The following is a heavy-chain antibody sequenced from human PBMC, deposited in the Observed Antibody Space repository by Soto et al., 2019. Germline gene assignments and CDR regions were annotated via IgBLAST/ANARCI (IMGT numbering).Heavy chain of an antibody. CDR3: AEVTIMVPWPFDP. V-gene: IGHV3-74*01. D-gene: IGHD3-10*01. CDR2: INSDGSRT. Sequence: EVQLVESGGALVQPGGSLRLSCAASGFTFSTYWMHWVRQAPGKGPVGVSRINSDGSRTSYADSVKGRFTISRDNAKNTLSLQMNSLRAEATAVYYCAEVTIMVPWPFDPWGQGTLVTVSS. CDR1: GFTFSTYW. J-gene: IGHJ5*02.